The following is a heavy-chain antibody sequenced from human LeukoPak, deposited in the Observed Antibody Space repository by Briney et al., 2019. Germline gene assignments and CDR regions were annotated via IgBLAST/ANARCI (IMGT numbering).Heavy chain of an antibody. Sequence: GGSLRLSCAASGFTFSSYWMHWVRQAPGKGLVWVSRINSDGSTINYADYVKGRFTISRDNAKNTLYLQMNSLTTEDTAVYYCATAGKYRFDNWGQGILVTVSS. CDR1: GFTFSSYW. J-gene: IGHJ5*02. CDR3: ATAGKYRFDN. D-gene: IGHD6-19*01. V-gene: IGHV3-74*01. CDR2: INSDGSTI.